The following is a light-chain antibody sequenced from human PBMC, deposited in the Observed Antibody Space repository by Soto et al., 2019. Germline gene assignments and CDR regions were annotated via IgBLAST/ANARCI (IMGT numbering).Light chain of an antibody. J-gene: IGLJ1*01. CDR1: SSDVGAYNY. Sequence: QSVLTQPPSASGSPGQSVTISCTGTSSDVGAYNYVSWYQQLPGKAPKLIIYEVSKRPSGVPDRFSGSKSGNAASLTVSGLQAEDEADYYCTSYAGTYSLFYVFGTGTEVTVL. V-gene: IGLV2-8*01. CDR2: EVS. CDR3: TSYAGTYSLFYV.